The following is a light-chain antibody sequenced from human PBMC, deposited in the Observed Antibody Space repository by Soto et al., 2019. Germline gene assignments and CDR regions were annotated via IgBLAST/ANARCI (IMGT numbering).Light chain of an antibody. J-gene: IGKJ1*01. V-gene: IGKV3-20*01. CDR3: QQYGSSPT. Sequence: EIELTQSPGTLSLSPGERATLSCRASQSISSTYLAWYQQKPGQAPRLLIYGASSRAAGIPDRFSGGASGTDFTLTISRLEPEVFAVYSCQQYGSSPTFGQGTKVEIK. CDR1: QSISSTY. CDR2: GAS.